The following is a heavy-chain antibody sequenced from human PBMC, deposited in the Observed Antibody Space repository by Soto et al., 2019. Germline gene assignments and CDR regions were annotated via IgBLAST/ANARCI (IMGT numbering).Heavy chain of an antibody. V-gene: IGHV4-34*01. D-gene: IGHD3-16*01. CDR3: ARGLRGSTSYYYYYMDV. CDR2: INHSGST. CDR1: GGSFSGYY. Sequence: SETLSLTCAVYGGSFSGYYWSWIRQPPGKGLEWIGEINHSGSTNYNPSLKSRVTISVDTSKNQFSLKLSSVTAADTAVYYCARGLRGSTSYYYYYMDVWCKGTTVNAP. J-gene: IGHJ6*03.